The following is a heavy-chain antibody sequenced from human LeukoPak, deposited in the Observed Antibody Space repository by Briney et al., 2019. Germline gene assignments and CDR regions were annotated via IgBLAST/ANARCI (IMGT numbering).Heavy chain of an antibody. V-gene: IGHV3-30*18. D-gene: IGHD3-22*01. CDR2: ISYDGSSK. J-gene: IGHJ4*02. CDR1: GFTFSSYG. Sequence: GRSLRLSCAASGFTFSSYGMHWVRQAPGKGLEWVAVISYDGSSKYHADSVKGRFTFSRDNSKNTLYLQMNSLRAEDTAVYYCAKDTHYDSSGFDYWGQGTLVTVSS. CDR3: AKDTHYDSSGFDY.